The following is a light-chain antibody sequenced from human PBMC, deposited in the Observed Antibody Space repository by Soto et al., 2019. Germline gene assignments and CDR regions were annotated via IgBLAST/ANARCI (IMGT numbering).Light chain of an antibody. CDR3: ISYAGSDDFV. V-gene: IGLV2-8*01. CDR2: EVS. J-gene: IGLJ1*01. Sequence: QSALTQPPSASGSPGQSVTISCTGTASDVGGYNYVPWYQQHPGKAPKLMIYEVSQRPSGVPDRFSGSKSGNTASLTVSGLQAEDEADYYCISYAGSDDFVFGTGTKLTVL. CDR1: ASDVGGYNY.